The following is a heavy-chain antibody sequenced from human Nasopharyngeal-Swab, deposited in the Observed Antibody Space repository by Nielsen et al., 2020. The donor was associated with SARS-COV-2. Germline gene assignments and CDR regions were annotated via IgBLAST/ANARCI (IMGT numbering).Heavy chain of an antibody. V-gene: IGHV4-59*01. CDR3: ARDKGDGYNSFDY. CDR2: IYYSGST. CDR1: GGSISSYY. D-gene: IGHD5-24*01. Sequence: SEILSLTCTVSGGSISSYYWSWIRQPPGKGLEWIGYIYYSGSTNYNPSLKSRVTISVDTSKNQFSLKLSSVTAADTAVYYCARDKGDGYNSFDYWGQGTLVTVSS. J-gene: IGHJ4*02.